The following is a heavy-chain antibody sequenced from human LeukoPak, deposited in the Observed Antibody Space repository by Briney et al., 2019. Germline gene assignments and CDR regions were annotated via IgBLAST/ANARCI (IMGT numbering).Heavy chain of an antibody. CDR2: INPNSGGT. CDR3: ARDFQNNNWYGGPGYYFDF. V-gene: IGHV1-2*02. CDR1: GYSFTDKY. Sequence: ASVKVSCKASGYSFTDKYMHWVRQAPGQGLEWMGWINPNSGGTNYAQKFQGRVTMTTDTSISTAYMELSRLRSDDTALYYCARDFQNNNWYGGPGYYFDFWGQGTLVTVFS. D-gene: IGHD1-26*01. J-gene: IGHJ4*02.